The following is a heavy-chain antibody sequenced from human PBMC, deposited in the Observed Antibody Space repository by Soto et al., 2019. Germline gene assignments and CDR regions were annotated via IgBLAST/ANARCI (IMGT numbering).Heavy chain of an antibody. Sequence: QVQLVQSGAEVKKPGSSLKVSCKASGGTFTNYAFSWVRQAPGQGPEWMGGIIPIFGTPDYAQKFQGRVTMTRDTSRSTVYMELRSLRSDDTAIYYCARSSGGNFGIIIEGSNWFDPWGQGTLVTVSS. CDR2: IIPIFGTP. CDR1: GGTFTNYA. V-gene: IGHV1-69*05. J-gene: IGHJ5*02. CDR3: ARSSGGNFGIIIEGSNWFDP. D-gene: IGHD3-3*01.